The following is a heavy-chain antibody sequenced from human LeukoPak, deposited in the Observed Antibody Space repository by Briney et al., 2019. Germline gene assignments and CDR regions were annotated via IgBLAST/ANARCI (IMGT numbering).Heavy chain of an antibody. CDR2: ISGSGGST. D-gene: IGHD6-19*01. Sequence: GGSLRLSCAASGFTFSSYAMSWVRQAPGKGLEWVSAISGSGGSTYYADSVKGRFTISRDNSKNTLYLQMNSLRAEDTAVYYCAKTVIAVAGGYNAFDIWGQGTMVTVSS. J-gene: IGHJ3*02. CDR3: AKTVIAVAGGYNAFDI. CDR1: GFTFSSYA. V-gene: IGHV3-23*01.